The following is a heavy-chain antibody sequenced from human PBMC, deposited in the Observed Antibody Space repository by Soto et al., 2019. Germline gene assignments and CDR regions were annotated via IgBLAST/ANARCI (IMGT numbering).Heavy chain of an antibody. Sequence: QLQLQESGPGLVKPSETLSLTCTVSGGSISSSSYYWGWIRQPPGKGLEWIGSIYYSGSTYYNPSLKSRVTISVDTSKNQFSLKLSSVTAADTAVYYCARHLPGIVGAIRWFDPWGQGTLVTVSS. CDR3: ARHLPGIVGAIRWFDP. CDR1: GGSISSSSYY. D-gene: IGHD1-26*01. V-gene: IGHV4-39*01. J-gene: IGHJ5*02. CDR2: IYYSGST.